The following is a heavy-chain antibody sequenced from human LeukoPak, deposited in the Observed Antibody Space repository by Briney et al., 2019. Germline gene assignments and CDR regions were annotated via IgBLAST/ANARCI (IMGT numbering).Heavy chain of an antibody. J-gene: IGHJ6*03. CDR3: ARGWGYYYYYMDV. D-gene: IGHD7-27*01. CDR2: INPNSGGT. Sequence: ASVKVSCKASRYTFTGYYMHWVRQAPGQGLEWMGWINPNSGGTNYAQKFQGRVTMTRDTSISTAYMELSRLRSDDTAVYYCARGWGYYYYYMDVWGKGTTVTVSS. V-gene: IGHV1-2*02. CDR1: RYTFTGYY.